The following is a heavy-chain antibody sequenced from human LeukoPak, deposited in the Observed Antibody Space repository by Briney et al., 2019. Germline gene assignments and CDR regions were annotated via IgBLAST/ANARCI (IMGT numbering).Heavy chain of an antibody. V-gene: IGHV3-23*01. CDR3: AIRQFPPYSWLDP. D-gene: IGHD2-21*01. Sequence: PGGSLRLSCAASGFTFSSYAMSWVRQAPGKGLEWVSRITGSGGVTYYADSVKGRFTISRDNSKNTLYLQMNNLRAEDTAIYYCAIRQFPPYSWLDPWGQGTLVTVSS. J-gene: IGHJ5*02. CDR1: GFTFSSYA. CDR2: ITGSGGVT.